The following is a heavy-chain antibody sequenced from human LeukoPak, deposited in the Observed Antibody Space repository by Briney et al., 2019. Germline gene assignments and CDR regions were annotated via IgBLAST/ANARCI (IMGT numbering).Heavy chain of an antibody. Sequence: PSETLSLTCTVSGGSISSSTYYWGWIRQPPGKGLEWIGSIYYSGSSYYNPSLNSRVTISVDTSKNQFSLKLNSVTAADTAVYYCVRQGPDSGGNSDAFDIWGQGTMVTVSS. V-gene: IGHV4-39*01. CDR1: GGSISSSTYY. CDR2: IYYSGSS. J-gene: IGHJ3*02. CDR3: VRQGPDSGGNSDAFDI. D-gene: IGHD5-12*01.